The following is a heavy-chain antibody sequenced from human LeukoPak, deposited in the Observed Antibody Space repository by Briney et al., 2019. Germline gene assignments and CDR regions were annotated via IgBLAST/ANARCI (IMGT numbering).Heavy chain of an antibody. V-gene: IGHV4-34*01. Sequence: PSETLSLTCAVYGGSFSGYYCSWIRKPPGKGLEWIGEINHSGSTNYNPSLKSRVTISVDTSKNQFSLKLSSVTTADTAVYYCARVRSGSNYYYYGMDVWDQGTTVTVPS. CDR3: ARVRSGSNYYYYGMDV. D-gene: IGHD3-3*01. CDR1: GGSFSGYY. J-gene: IGHJ6*02. CDR2: INHSGST.